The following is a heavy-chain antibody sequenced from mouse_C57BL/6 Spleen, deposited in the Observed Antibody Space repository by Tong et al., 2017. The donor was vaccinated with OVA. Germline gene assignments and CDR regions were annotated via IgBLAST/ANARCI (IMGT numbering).Heavy chain of an antibody. Sequence: EVQLQESGGDLVKPGGSLKLSCAASGFTFSSYGMSWVRQTPDKRLEWVATISSGGSYTYYPDSVKGRFTISRDNAKNTRNLQMSSLKSEETAMYYCARRPYGNYWYFDVWGAGTTVTVSS. V-gene: IGHV5-6*01. CDR1: GFTFSSYG. CDR2: ISSGGSYT. CDR3: ARRPYGNYWYFDV. J-gene: IGHJ1*01. D-gene: IGHD2-1*01.